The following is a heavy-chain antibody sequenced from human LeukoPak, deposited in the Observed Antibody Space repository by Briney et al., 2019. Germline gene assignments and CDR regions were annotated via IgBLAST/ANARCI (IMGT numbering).Heavy chain of an antibody. Sequence: SGTLSLTCSVSSGSISGYYWSWIRQPPGKGLEWIGYIHYSGSTNCNPPLRRRVTMSVDASKKQSTLKLNSGTAADSAVYFGVRHNRGSHFDYWGQGTLVIVSS. D-gene: IGHD5-12*01. CDR2: IHYSGST. J-gene: IGHJ4*02. V-gene: IGHV4-59*08. CDR1: SGSISGYY. CDR3: VRHNRGSHFDY.